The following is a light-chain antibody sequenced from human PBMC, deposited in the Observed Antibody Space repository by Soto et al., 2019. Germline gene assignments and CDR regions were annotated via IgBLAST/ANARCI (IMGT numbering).Light chain of an antibody. V-gene: IGKV3-20*01. J-gene: IGKJ2*01. CDR2: SVS. CDR3: QQYSSSPYT. Sequence: EIVLTQSPGTLSLSPGERATLSCRASHSVSSSFAWYQQKPGQTPRLLVHSVSTKGTGIPDRFSGSGSGTDFTLTISRLEPEDFAVDYCQQYSSSPYTFGQGTKLEIK. CDR1: HSVSSS.